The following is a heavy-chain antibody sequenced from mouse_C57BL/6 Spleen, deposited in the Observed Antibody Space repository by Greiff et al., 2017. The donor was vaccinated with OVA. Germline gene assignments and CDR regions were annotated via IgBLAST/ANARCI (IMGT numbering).Heavy chain of an antibody. D-gene: IGHD1-1*01. CDR1: GYAFSSSW. CDR3: ARKGGATVAYYFDY. J-gene: IGHJ2*01. Sequence: QVQLKQSGPELVKPGASVKISCKASGYAFSSSWMNWVKQRPGKGLEWIGRIYPGDGDTNYNGKFKGKATLTADKSSSTAYMQLSSLTSEDSAVYDGARKGGATVAYYFDYWGQGTTLTVSS. V-gene: IGHV1-82*01. CDR2: IYPGDGDT.